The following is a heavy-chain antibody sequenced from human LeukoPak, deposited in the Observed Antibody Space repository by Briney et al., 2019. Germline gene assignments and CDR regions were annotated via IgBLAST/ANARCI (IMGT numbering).Heavy chain of an antibody. V-gene: IGHV4-34*01. Sequence: SETLSLTCAVYGGSFSGYYWSWIRQPPRKGLEWIGEINHSGSTNYNPSLKSRVTISVDTSKNQFSLKLSSVTAADTAVYYCARGACSGGSCYQGYYYGMDVWGQGTTVTVSS. CDR2: INHSGST. J-gene: IGHJ6*02. CDR1: GGSFSGYY. CDR3: ARGACSGGSCYQGYYYGMDV. D-gene: IGHD2-15*01.